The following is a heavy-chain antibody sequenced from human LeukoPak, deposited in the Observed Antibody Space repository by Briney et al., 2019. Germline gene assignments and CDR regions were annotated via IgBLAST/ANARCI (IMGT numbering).Heavy chain of an antibody. CDR3: AKLSLSGRSQSADY. D-gene: IGHD3-10*01. Sequence: GGSLRLSCAASGFTFSSYGMHWVRQAPGKGLEWVAVISYDGSNKYYADSVKGRFTISRDNSKNTLFLQMNSLRAEDTAVYCCAKLSLSGRSQSADYWGQGTLVTVSS. J-gene: IGHJ4*02. V-gene: IGHV3-30*18. CDR1: GFTFSSYG. CDR2: ISYDGSNK.